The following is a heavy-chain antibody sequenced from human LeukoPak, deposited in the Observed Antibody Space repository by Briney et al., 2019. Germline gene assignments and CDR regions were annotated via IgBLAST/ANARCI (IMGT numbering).Heavy chain of an antibody. D-gene: IGHD3-22*01. J-gene: IGHJ5*02. Sequence: SETLSLTCTVSGVSISSGDYYWSWIRQPPGKGLEWIGYTYYSGSTYYNPSLKSRVTISVDTSKNQFSLKLSSVTAADTAVYYCARPYYYDSRIDPWGQGARVTVSS. CDR1: GVSISSGDYY. CDR3: ARPYYYDSRIDP. CDR2: TYYSGST. V-gene: IGHV4-30-4*01.